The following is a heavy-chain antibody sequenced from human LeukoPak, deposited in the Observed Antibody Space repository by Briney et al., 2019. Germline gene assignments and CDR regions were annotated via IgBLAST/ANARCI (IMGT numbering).Heavy chain of an antibody. CDR1: GFTFSSYS. D-gene: IGHD6-13*01. J-gene: IGHJ4*02. V-gene: IGHV3-48*01. CDR2: ISGSGSTI. CDR3: SKEMISIAAVAGAD. Sequence: GGSLRLSCAASGFTFSSYSMNWVRQAPGQGLEWVSYISGSGSTIYYADSVKGRFTISRDNAKNSLYLQLNSLRTEDTALYYCSKEMISIAAVAGADWGQGILVTVSS.